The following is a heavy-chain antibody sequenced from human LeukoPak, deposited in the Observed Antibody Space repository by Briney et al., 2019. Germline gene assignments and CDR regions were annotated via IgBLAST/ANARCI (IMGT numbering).Heavy chain of an antibody. V-gene: IGHV1-18*04. CDR3: ARGGLYCSSTSCYGIEY. D-gene: IGHD2-2*01. Sequence: GASVKVSCKAAGYTFTSYGISWVRQAPGQGLEWMGWISAYNGNTNYAQKHQGRVTMTTDTSTSTVYMELRSLRSDDTAVYYCARGGLYCSSTSCYGIEYWGQGTLVTVSS. J-gene: IGHJ4*02. CDR2: ISAYNGNT. CDR1: GYTFTSYG.